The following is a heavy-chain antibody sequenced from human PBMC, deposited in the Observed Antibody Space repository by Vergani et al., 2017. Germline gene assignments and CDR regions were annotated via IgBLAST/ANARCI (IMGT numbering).Heavy chain of an antibody. CDR2: ISSSSSYI. CDR1: GFTFSSYS. D-gene: IGHD3/OR15-3a*01. Sequence: EVQLVESGGGLVQPGGSLRLSCAASGFTFSSYSMNWVRQAPGKGLEWVSYISSSSSYIYYADSVKGRFTISRDNAKNSLYLQMNSLRAEDTAVYYCARDDRDWGDYWGQGTLVTVSS. J-gene: IGHJ4*02. V-gene: IGHV3-48*01. CDR3: ARDDRDWGDY.